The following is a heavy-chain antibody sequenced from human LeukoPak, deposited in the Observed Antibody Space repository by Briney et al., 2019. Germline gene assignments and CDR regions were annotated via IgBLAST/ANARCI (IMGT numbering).Heavy chain of an antibody. CDR2: IIPIFGTA. CDR1: GGTFSSYA. Sequence: ASVKVSGKATGGTFSSYAISWVRQAPGQGLEWKGGIIPIFGTANYAQKFQGRVTITADESTSTAYMELSSLRSEDTAVYYCARPTKTDCSSTSCYFYYYYYGMDVWGQGTTVTVSS. J-gene: IGHJ6*02. V-gene: IGHV1-69*13. D-gene: IGHD2-2*01. CDR3: ARPTKTDCSSTSCYFYYYYYGMDV.